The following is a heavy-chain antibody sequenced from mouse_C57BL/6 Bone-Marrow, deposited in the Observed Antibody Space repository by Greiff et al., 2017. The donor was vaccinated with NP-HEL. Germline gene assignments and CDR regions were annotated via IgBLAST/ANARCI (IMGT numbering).Heavy chain of an antibody. CDR1: GYTFTSYW. D-gene: IGHD2-4*01. J-gene: IGHJ2*01. Sequence: QVQLQQPGAELVKPGASVKMSCKASGYTFTSYWITWVKQRPGQGLEWIGDIYPGSGSTNYNEKFKSKATLTVDTSSRTAYMQLSSLTSEDSAVYYCARWFLFYDYDGGFDYWGQGTTLTVSS. V-gene: IGHV1-55*01. CDR2: IYPGSGST. CDR3: ARWFLFYDYDGGFDY.